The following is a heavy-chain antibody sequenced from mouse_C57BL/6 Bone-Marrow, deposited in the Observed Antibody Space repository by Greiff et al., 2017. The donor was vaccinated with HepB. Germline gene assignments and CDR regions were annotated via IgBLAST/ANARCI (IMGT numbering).Heavy chain of an antibody. D-gene: IGHD1-1*01. Sequence: EVQVVESGGGLVQPKGSLKLSCAASGFSFNTYAMNWVRQAPGKGLEWVARIRSKSNNYATYYADSVKDRFTISRDDSESMLYLQMNNLKTEDTAMYYCVRHGSSYWFAYWGQGTLVTVSA. CDR3: VRHGSSYWFAY. J-gene: IGHJ3*01. V-gene: IGHV10-1*01. CDR2: IRSKSNNYAT. CDR1: GFSFNTYA.